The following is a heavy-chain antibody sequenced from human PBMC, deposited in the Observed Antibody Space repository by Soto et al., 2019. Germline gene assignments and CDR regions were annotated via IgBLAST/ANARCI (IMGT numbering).Heavy chain of an antibody. D-gene: IGHD2-2*01. CDR3: AKRIVVVPAAGNSWFDP. J-gene: IGHJ5*02. Sequence: GGSLRLSCAASGFTFSSYAMSWVRQAPGKGLEWVSAISGSGGSTYYADSVKGRFTISRDNSKNTLYLQMNSLRAEDTAVYYCAKRIVVVPAAGNSWFDPWGQGTLVTVSS. CDR2: ISGSGGST. V-gene: IGHV3-23*01. CDR1: GFTFSSYA.